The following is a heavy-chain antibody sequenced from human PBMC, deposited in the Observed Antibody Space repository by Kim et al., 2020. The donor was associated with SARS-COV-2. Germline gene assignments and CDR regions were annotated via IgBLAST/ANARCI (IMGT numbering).Heavy chain of an antibody. CDR3: AKPRITMVRGVPFDY. V-gene: IGHV3-30*18. CDR2: ISYDGSNE. J-gene: IGHJ4*02. D-gene: IGHD3-10*01. Sequence: GGSLRLSCAASGFTFSSYGMHWVRQAPGKGLEWVAVISYDGSNEYYADSVKGRFTISRDNSKNTLYLQMNSLRAEDTAVYYCAKPRITMVRGVPFDYWGQGTLVTVSS. CDR1: GFTFSSYG.